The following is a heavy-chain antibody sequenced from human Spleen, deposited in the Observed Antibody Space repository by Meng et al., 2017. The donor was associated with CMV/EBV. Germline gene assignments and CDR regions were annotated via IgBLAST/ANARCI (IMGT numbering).Heavy chain of an antibody. CDR2: LSGSGEST. V-gene: IGHV3-23*01. J-gene: IGHJ3*02. D-gene: IGHD3-3*01. CDR1: GFSFSSYS. CDR3: AKDITIFGVVAPYDGFDI. Sequence: GESLKISCAASGFSFSSYSMGWVRQAPGKGLEWLSSLSGSGESTYYADTVKGRFTISRDNSKKSLYLQMNSLRAEDTAVYYCAKDITIFGVVAPYDGFDIWGQGTMVTVSS.